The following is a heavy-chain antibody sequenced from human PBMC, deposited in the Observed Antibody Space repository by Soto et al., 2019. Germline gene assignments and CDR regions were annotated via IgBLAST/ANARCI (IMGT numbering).Heavy chain of an antibody. CDR1: GGSISRYY. V-gene: IGHV4-59*01. CDR3: GRVKPQLVPQPLPYYHYSVDV. Sequence: SETLSLTCTVAGGSISRYYWSWIRQPPGKGLEWIGYVYYSGSTNYNPSLKSRVTISVDTSKNHFSLKLSSVTAGGTAAYSGGRVKPQLVPQPLPYYHYSVDVWGKGTTVTLPS. D-gene: IGHD6-13*01. CDR2: VYYSGST. J-gene: IGHJ6*03.